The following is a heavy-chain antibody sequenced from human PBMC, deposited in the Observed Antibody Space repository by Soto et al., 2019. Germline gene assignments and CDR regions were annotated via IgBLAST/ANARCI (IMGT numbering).Heavy chain of an antibody. J-gene: IGHJ3*02. D-gene: IGHD3-10*01. CDR3: ARDGFGRYDGSGSEAFDI. Sequence: GGSLRLSCAASGFTVSDKYMNWVRQAPGKGLEWVSVIYTSGTTYYADSVKGRFTISRDNFKNTLYLQMNSLRAEDTAMYYCARDGFGRYDGSGSEAFDIWGQGTMVTVSS. CDR2: IYTSGTT. CDR1: GFTVSDKY. V-gene: IGHV3-53*01.